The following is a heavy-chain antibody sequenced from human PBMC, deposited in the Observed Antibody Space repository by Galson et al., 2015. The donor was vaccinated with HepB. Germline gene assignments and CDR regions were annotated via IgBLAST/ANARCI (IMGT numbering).Heavy chain of an antibody. Sequence: SLRLSCAASGFTFSSYEMNWVRQAPGKGLEWVSYISSSGSTIYYADSEKGRFTISRDNAKNSLYLQMNSLRAEDTAVYYCARVGPFVDRGAFDIWGQGTMVTVSS. CDR3: ARVGPFVDRGAFDI. CDR1: GFTFSSYE. D-gene: IGHD2-15*01. V-gene: IGHV3-48*03. CDR2: ISSSGSTI. J-gene: IGHJ3*02.